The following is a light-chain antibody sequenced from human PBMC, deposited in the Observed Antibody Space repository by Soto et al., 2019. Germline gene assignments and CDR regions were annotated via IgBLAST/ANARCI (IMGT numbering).Light chain of an antibody. V-gene: IGLV2-8*01. J-gene: IGLJ3*02. CDR1: SSDVVGYNY. CDR3: SSYAASNNFYFV. Sequence: QSALTQPPSASGSPGQSVTISCTGTSSDVVGYNYVSWYQQYPGRAPKLMIYEVTKRPSGVPDRFSGSKSGNTASLTVSGLQAEDEADYYCSSYAASNNFYFVFGGGTTLTVL. CDR2: EVT.